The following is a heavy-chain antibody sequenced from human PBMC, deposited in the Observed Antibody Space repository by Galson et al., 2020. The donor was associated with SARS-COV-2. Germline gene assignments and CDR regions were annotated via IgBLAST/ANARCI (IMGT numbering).Heavy chain of an antibody. Sequence: ASVKVSCKVSGYTLTELSMHWVRQAPGKGLEWMGGFDPEDGETIYAQKFQGRVTMTEDTSTDTAYMELSSLRSEDTAVYYCATAPIVGATRWFDPWGQGTLVTVSS. CDR2: FDPEDGET. CDR1: GYTLTELS. J-gene: IGHJ5*02. D-gene: IGHD1-26*01. CDR3: ATAPIVGATRWFDP. V-gene: IGHV1-24*01.